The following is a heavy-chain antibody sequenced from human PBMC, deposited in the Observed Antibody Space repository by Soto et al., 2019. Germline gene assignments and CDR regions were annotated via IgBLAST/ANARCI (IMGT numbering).Heavy chain of an antibody. J-gene: IGHJ4*02. V-gene: IGHV1-69*13. Sequence: SVKVSCKASGGTFSSYAINWVRQAPGQGLEWMGGIIPIFGTANYAQKFQGRVTITADESTSTAYMELSSLRSEDTAVYYCARVIAAAGDYYLDYWGQGTLVTVSS. D-gene: IGHD6-13*01. CDR3: ARVIAAAGDYYLDY. CDR1: GGTFSSYA. CDR2: IIPIFGTA.